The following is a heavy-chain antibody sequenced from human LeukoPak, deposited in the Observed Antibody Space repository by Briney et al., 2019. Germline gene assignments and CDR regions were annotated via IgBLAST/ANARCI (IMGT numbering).Heavy chain of an antibody. V-gene: IGHV1-18*01. CDR3: ARLWFGETTIDY. D-gene: IGHD3-10*01. Sequence: EASVKVSCKASGGTFSSYAISWVRQAPGQGLEWMGWISAYNGNTNYAQKLQGRVTMTTDTSTSTAYMELRSLRSDDTAVYYCARLWFGETTIDYWGQGTLVTVSS. CDR1: GGTFSSYA. CDR2: ISAYNGNT. J-gene: IGHJ4*02.